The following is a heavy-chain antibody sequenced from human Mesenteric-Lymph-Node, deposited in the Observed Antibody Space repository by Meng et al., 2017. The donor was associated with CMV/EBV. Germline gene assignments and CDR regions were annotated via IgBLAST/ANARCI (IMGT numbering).Heavy chain of an antibody. CDR3: GREVPGGATALDL. V-gene: IGHV3-7*01. CDR1: GFSFRSYW. CDR2: IKLDGSDT. Sequence: GGSLRLSCGGSGFSFRSYWMSWVRQAPGKGLEWVANIKLDGSDTHYVDSVRGRFTVSRDNAKNSLYLQMNSLRAEDTAVYYYGREVPGGATALDLWGQGTLVTVSS. D-gene: IGHD3-10*01. J-gene: IGHJ5*02.